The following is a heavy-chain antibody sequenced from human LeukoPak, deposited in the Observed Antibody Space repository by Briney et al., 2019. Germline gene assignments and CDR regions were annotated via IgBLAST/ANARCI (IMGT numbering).Heavy chain of an antibody. V-gene: IGHV3-23*01. CDR1: GVTLSNYA. CDR3: AKGAELEPTDY. J-gene: IGHJ4*02. CDR2: ISISGYST. Sequence: GGSLRLSCAASGVTLSNYAMSWVRQAPGKGLEWVSGISISGYSTYYVDSVKGRFTISRDNFKNMLYLEMNSLRAEDTAVYYCAKGAELEPTDYWGQGTLVTVS. D-gene: IGHD1-1*01.